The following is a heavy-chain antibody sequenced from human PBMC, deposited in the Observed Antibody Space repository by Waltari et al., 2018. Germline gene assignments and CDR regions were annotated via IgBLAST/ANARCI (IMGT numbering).Heavy chain of an antibody. Sequence: QLQLQESGPGLLKPSGTLSLTCTVSDDSISSGDYYWGWIRQSPGKGPEWIGSVYYSGSTSHNTSLKRRVTISVDTSKKQFSLKLSSVTAADTAVYYCARSLHIFRAAAGMFDYWGQGTLVTVSS. CDR3: ARSLHIFRAAAGMFDY. CDR2: VYYSGST. CDR1: DDSISSGDYY. D-gene: IGHD6-13*01. J-gene: IGHJ4*02. V-gene: IGHV4-39*01.